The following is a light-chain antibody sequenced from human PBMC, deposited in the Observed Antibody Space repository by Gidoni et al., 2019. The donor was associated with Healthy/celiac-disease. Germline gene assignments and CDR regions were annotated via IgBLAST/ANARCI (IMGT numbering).Light chain of an antibody. V-gene: IGKV3-15*01. J-gene: IGKJ1*01. Sequence: EIVMTQSPSTLSVSPGERATLSCRARQSVCSNLACYEQKPGQAPGLLIYGASPRATGITARFSGSGSGSEFTHTHSSLQSEDFAVYFCQKYNHWWTFGHGTKVEIK. CDR2: GAS. CDR3: QKYNHWWT. CDR1: QSVCSN.